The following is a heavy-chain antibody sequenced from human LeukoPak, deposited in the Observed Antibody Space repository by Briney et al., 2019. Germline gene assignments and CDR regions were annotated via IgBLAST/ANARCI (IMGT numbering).Heavy chain of an antibody. V-gene: IGHV1-8*01. CDR3: ARMIDGYYYYYYGMDV. J-gene: IGHJ6*02. CDR1: GYTFTSYD. D-gene: IGHD3-22*01. Sequence: ASVKVSCKASGYTFTSYDINWVRQATGQGLEGMEWMNPNSGNTGYAQKFQGRVTMTRNTSISTAYMELSSLRSEDTAVYYCARMIDGYYYYYYGMDVWGQGTTVTVSS. CDR2: MNPNSGNT.